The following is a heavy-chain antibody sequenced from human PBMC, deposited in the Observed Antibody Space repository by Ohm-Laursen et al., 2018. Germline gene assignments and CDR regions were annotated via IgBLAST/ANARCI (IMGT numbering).Heavy chain of an antibody. J-gene: IGHJ4*02. CDR3: ARDFDSSGNDY. Sequence: SLRLSCAASGFTFNDYAMHWVRQAPGKGLEWVSSISSSSSTIYYADSVKGQFTISRDNAKNSLYLQMNSLRAEDTAVYYCARDFDSSGNDYWGQGTLVTVSS. V-gene: IGHV3-48*01. CDR2: ISSSSSTI. D-gene: IGHD3-22*01. CDR1: GFTFNDYA.